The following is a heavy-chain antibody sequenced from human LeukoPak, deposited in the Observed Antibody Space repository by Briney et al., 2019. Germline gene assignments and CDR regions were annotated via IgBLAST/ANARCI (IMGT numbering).Heavy chain of an antibody. CDR1: GYTFTSYG. V-gene: IGHV1-18*01. CDR2: ISAYNGNT. D-gene: IGHD4-23*01. Sequence: ASVKVSCKASGYTFTSYGISWVRQAPGQGLEWMGWISAYNGNTIYAQKLQGRVTMTRDTSTSTVYMELSSLRSEDTAVYYCARDRDGDKIRPYYFDYWGQGTLVTVSS. CDR3: ARDRDGDKIRPYYFDY. J-gene: IGHJ4*02.